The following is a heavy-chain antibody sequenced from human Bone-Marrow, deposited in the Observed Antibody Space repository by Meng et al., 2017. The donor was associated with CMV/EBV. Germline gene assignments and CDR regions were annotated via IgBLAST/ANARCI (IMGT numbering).Heavy chain of an antibody. CDR2: FYYSGRT. V-gene: IGHV4-39*01. CDR3: ARHAFWSGCSSGLFDF. Sequence: GSLRLSCTVSGGSISSGDYYWTWIRQPPGKGLEWIGSFYYSGRTYYSPSLKSRVTISADTSKNQFSLKLSSVTAADTAVFYCARHAFWSGCSSGLFDFWGQGTLVTVSS. CDR1: GGSISSGDYY. D-gene: IGHD3-3*01. J-gene: IGHJ4*02.